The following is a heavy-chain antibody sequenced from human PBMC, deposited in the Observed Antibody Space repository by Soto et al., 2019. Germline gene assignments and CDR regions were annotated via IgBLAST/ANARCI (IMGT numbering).Heavy chain of an antibody. V-gene: IGHV4-59*01. Sequence: SETLSLTCTVSGGSISSYWWSWIRQPPGRGLEWIGYIYYSGSTNYNPSLKSRVTISLDTSKSQFSLKLSSVTAADTAVYYCARVYCSSTSCYYPFDPWGQGTLVTVSS. CDR1: GGSISSYW. CDR3: ARVYCSSTSCYYPFDP. D-gene: IGHD2-2*01. J-gene: IGHJ5*02. CDR2: IYYSGST.